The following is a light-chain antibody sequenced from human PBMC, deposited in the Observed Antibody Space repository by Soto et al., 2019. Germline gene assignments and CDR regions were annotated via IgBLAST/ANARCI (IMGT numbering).Light chain of an antibody. Sequence: DIVLTQSPDSLTVSLGERATINCKSSQTVLYSSNNKNYLAWYQHKPGQPPKLLIYWASTREFGVPDRFSGSGSETDFTLTISSLQAQDVAVYYCQQYYTTPRTFGQGTKVEIK. V-gene: IGKV4-1*01. CDR3: QQYYTTPRT. CDR1: QTVLYSSNNKNY. J-gene: IGKJ1*01. CDR2: WAS.